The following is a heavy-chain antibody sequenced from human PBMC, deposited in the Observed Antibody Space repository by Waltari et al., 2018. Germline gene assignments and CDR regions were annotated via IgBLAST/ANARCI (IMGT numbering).Heavy chain of an antibody. Sequence: QVQLQESGPGLVKPSETLSLTCTVSGGSISRYYWSWIRQPPGKGLEWIGYIYYSGSTNYNPSLKSRVTISVDTSKNQFSLKLSSVTAADTAVYYCARDLINTGTTRGTSWFDPWGQGTLVTVSS. D-gene: IGHD1-1*01. CDR1: GGSISRYY. J-gene: IGHJ5*02. CDR2: IYYSGST. CDR3: ARDLINTGTTRGTSWFDP. V-gene: IGHV4-59*01.